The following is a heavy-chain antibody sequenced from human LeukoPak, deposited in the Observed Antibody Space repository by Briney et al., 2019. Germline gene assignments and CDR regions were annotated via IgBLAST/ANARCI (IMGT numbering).Heavy chain of an antibody. CDR3: ARGGVALSYYGMDV. Sequence: GASVKAPCKASGYTFTGYYMHWVRQAPGQGLEWMGWINPNSGGTNYAQKFQGRVTMTRDTSISTAYMELSRLRSDDTAVYYCARGGVALSYYGMDVWGQGTTVTVSS. CDR2: INPNSGGT. J-gene: IGHJ6*02. D-gene: IGHD2-8*01. V-gene: IGHV1-2*02. CDR1: GYTFTGYY.